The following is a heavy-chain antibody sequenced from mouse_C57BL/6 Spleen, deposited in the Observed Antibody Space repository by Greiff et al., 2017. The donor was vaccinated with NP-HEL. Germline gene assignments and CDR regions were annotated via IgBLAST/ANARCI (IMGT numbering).Heavy chain of an antibody. CDR3: AIPLHYYGSSYWYFDV. CDR2: IHPSDSDT. Sequence: QVHVKQSGAELVKPGASVKVSCKASGYTFTSYWMHWVKQRPGQGLEWIGRIHPSDSDTNYNQKFKGKATLTVDKSSSTAYMQLSSLTSEDSAVYYCAIPLHYYGSSYWYFDVWGTGTTVTVSS. CDR1: GYTFTSYW. J-gene: IGHJ1*03. V-gene: IGHV1-74*01. D-gene: IGHD1-1*01.